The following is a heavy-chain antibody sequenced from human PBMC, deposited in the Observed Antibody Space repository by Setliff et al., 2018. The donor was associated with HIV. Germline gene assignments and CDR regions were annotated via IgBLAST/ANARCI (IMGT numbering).Heavy chain of an antibody. D-gene: IGHD2-21*02. CDR3: ARDTVGDSRVTEFDY. Sequence: PSETLSLTCNYSGNSFSGYHWNWIRQPAGKGLEWLGRIYYTGSTEYNPSLKSRLTMSMDTSKDQFSLRLVSLTAADTAVYYCARDTVGDSRVTEFDYWGQGTLVTVSS. V-gene: IGHV4-4*07. CDR2: IYYTGST. CDR1: GNSFSGYH. J-gene: IGHJ4*02.